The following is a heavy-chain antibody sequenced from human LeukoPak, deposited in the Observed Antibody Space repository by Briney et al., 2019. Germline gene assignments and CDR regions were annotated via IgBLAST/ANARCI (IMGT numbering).Heavy chain of an antibody. CDR1: GFTFGSYW. CDR2: INSDGSST. V-gene: IGHV3-74*01. CDR3: ARWRGGLWFGHEWGFDP. D-gene: IGHD3-10*01. J-gene: IGHJ5*02. Sequence: GGSPRLSCAASGFTFGSYWMHWVRRAPGKGLVWVSRINSDGSSTSYADSVKGRFTISSDNAKNTLYLQMNSLRAEDAAVYYCARWRGGLWFGHEWGFDPWGQGTLVTVSS.